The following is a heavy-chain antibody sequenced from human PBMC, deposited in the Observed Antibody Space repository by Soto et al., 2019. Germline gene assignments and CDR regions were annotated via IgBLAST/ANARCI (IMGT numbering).Heavy chain of an antibody. CDR2: ISGSGGST. CDR1: GFTFSSYA. J-gene: IGHJ3*02. D-gene: IGHD1-7*01. Sequence: GGSLRLSCAASGFTFSSYAMSWVRQAPGKGLEWVSAISGSGGSTYYTDSVKGRFTISRDNSKNTLYLQMNSLRAEDTAVYYCAKATNIQYNWNFYDAFDIWGQGTMVTVSS. V-gene: IGHV3-23*01. CDR3: AKATNIQYNWNFYDAFDI.